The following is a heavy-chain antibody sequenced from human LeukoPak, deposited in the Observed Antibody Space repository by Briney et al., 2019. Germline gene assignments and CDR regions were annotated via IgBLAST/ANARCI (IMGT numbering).Heavy chain of an antibody. CDR1: GGSISSSSYY. CDR2: IYYSGST. J-gene: IGHJ4*02. Sequence: SETLSLTCTVSGGSISSSSYYWGWIRQPPGKGLEWIGSIYYSGSTYYNPSLKSRVTISVDTSKNQFSLKLSSVTAADTAVYYCARRYGTSFDYWDQGTLVTVSS. V-gene: IGHV4-39*01. CDR3: ARRYGTSFDY. D-gene: IGHD1-14*01.